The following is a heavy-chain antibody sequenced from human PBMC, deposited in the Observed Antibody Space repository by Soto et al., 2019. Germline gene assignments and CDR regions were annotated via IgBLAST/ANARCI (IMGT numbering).Heavy chain of an antibody. Sequence: QVQLVESGGGEVQPGRSLTISCAASGFTFSTYGMHWVRQTPGKGLEWVAVISYDGTNKFYSDSVKGRFTISRDNFKNTLTLTLNRLRADDTAFYSCAKDLQSYGDYDYYCYGMDVWGLGTRVTVSS. D-gene: IGHD4-17*01. CDR3: AKDLQSYGDYDYYCYGMDV. V-gene: IGHV3-30*18. CDR1: GFTFSTYG. CDR2: ISYDGTNK. J-gene: IGHJ6*02.